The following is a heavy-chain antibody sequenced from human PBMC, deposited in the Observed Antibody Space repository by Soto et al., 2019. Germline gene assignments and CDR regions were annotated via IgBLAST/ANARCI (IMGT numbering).Heavy chain of an antibody. CDR3: AKGRQYPRDYFHY. D-gene: IGHD4-4*01. Sequence: GGSLRLSCGVSGFTVTSNGVSWVRQAPGKGLEWVSAISPNGQGIWYADSVKGRFTISRDISRNTVFLQMDSLRAEDTAVYYCAKGRQYPRDYFHYWGQGTLVTVSS. CDR1: GFTVTSNG. J-gene: IGHJ4*02. V-gene: IGHV3-23*01. CDR2: ISPNGQGI.